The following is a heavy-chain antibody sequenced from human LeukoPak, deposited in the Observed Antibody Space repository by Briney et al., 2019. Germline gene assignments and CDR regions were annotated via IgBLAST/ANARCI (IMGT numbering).Heavy chain of an antibody. CDR3: ARDWVAAAANDAFDI. D-gene: IGHD6-13*01. CDR2: ISGSSYI. V-gene: IGHV3-21*01. J-gene: IGHJ3*02. CDR1: GFTFSSYS. Sequence: GGSLRLSCAASGFTFSSYSMNWVRQAPGKGLEWVSSISGSSYIYYADSVKGRFTISRDNAKNSLYLQMNSLRAEDTAVYYCARDWVAAAANDAFDIWGQGTMVTVSS.